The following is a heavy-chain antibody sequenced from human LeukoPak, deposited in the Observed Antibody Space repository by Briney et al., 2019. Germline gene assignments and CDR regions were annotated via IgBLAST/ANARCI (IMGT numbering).Heavy chain of an antibody. CDR3: ARIGYSSSSLDF. CDR2: IKQDGSVK. CDR1: GFPFTNYW. D-gene: IGHD6-6*01. V-gene: IGHV3-7*03. Sequence: PGGSLRLSCATSGFPFTNYWMTWVRQAPGKGLEWVANIKQDGSVKYYVDSVKGRFTISRDNAKNSVYLQMISPRAEDTAVYKCARIGYSSSSLDFWGRGTLVTVSS. J-gene: IGHJ4*02.